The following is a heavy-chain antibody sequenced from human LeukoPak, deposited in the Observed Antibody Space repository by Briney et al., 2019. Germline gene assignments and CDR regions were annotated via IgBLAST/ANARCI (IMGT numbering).Heavy chain of an antibody. CDR1: GGSFFGSH. CDR2: INHSGRT. CDR3: VQTTGWPGFDY. J-gene: IGHJ4*02. Sequence: SETLSLTCAVSGGSFFGSHWNWIRPSPEKGLEWIGEINHSGRTNYNPSLKSRVTISVDTSKSQFFLKLTSVTAADTAVYYCVQTTGWPGFDYWGQGILVTVSS. V-gene: IGHV4-34*01. D-gene: IGHD6-19*01.